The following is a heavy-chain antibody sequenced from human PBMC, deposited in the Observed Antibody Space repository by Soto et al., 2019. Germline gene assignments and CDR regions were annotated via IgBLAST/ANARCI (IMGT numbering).Heavy chain of an antibody. J-gene: IGHJ6*02. Sequence: SETLSLTCTVSGGSISSYYWSWIRQPPGKGLEWIGYIYYSGSTNYNPSLKSRVTISVDTSKNQFSLKLSSVIAADTAVYYCARADGDYYYYYGMDVWGQGTTVTVSS. CDR2: IYYSGST. CDR1: GGSISSYY. V-gene: IGHV4-59*01. D-gene: IGHD3-10*01. CDR3: ARADGDYYYYYGMDV.